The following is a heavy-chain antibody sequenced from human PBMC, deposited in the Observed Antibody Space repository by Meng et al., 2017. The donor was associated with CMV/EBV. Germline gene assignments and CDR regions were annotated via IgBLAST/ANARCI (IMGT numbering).Heavy chain of an antibody. CDR1: GGSISSSSYY. J-gene: IGHJ5*02. V-gene: IGHV4-39*07. D-gene: IGHD5-18*01. Sequence: GSLRLSCTVSGGSISSSSYYWGWIRQPPGKGLEWIGSIYYSGSTYYNLSLKSRVTISVDTSKNQFSLKLSSVTAADTAVYYCSVVDTAMVTPWFDPWGQGTLVTVSS. CDR3: SVVDTAMVTPWFDP. CDR2: IYYSGST.